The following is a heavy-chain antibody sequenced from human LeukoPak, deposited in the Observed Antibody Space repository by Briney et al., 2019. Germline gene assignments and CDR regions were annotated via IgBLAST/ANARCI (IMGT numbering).Heavy chain of an antibody. CDR2: INGSGDAT. J-gene: IGHJ3*01. CDR1: GFTFNNNA. Sequence: RGSLRLSCATSGFTFNNNAMSCVRQAPGGRLEWVSAINGSGDATEYADSVKGRFTISRDNSKNTLYLQMNSLRPDDTAVYYCARCTASCYANAFDVWGQGTLLTVSS. V-gene: IGHV3-23*01. D-gene: IGHD2-2*01. CDR3: ARCTASCYANAFDV.